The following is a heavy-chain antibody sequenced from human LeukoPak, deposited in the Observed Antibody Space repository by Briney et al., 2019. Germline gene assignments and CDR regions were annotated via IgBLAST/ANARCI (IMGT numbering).Heavy chain of an antibody. V-gene: IGHV3-23*01. J-gene: IGHJ4*02. CDR3: AKVVSGYHFDY. D-gene: IGHD5-12*01. CDR1: GFTFSSYG. Sequence: GGSLRLSCAASGFTFSSYGMSWVRRAPGKGPEWDSVISGSGGKTYYADSVKGRVTISRDNSQNTLYLQMNTLRAEDTAVYYCAKVVSGYHFDYWGQGTLVTVSS. CDR2: ISGSGGKT.